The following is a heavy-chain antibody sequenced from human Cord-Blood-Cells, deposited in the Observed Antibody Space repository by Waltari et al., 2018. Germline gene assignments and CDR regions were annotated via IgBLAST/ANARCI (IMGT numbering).Heavy chain of an antibody. Sequence: QVQLQQWGAGLLKPSETLSLTCAVYGGSFSGYYWSWIRQPPGKGLEWSGEINHSGSTNYNPSLKSRVTISVDTSKNQFSLKLSSVTAADTAVYYCARVGGLGSSWYYFDYWGQGTLVTVSS. V-gene: IGHV4-34*01. J-gene: IGHJ4*02. CDR2: INHSGST. CDR3: ARVGGLGSSWYYFDY. CDR1: GGSFSGYY. D-gene: IGHD6-13*01.